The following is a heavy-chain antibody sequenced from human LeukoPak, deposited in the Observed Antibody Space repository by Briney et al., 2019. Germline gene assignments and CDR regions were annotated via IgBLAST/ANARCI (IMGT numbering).Heavy chain of an antibody. CDR1: GSSFTSCW. CDR2: IFHSDSDT. J-gene: IGHJ4*02. D-gene: IGHD2-2*01. CDR3: ARGISSTYIGDY. Sequence: GAALQISCKGAGSSFTSCWIGWRRHLPRKGMGWMGIIFHSDSDTRYSPSFQGQVTISADKSTSTAYLQWSSVKASDTAKYYCARGISSTYIGDYWGQGTLVSVSS. V-gene: IGHV5-51*01.